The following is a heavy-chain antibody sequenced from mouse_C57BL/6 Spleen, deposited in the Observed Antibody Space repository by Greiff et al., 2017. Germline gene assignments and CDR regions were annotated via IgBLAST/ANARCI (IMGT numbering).Heavy chain of an antibody. CDR2: IDPSDSYT. CDR3: ARSFTVGGSSSSAMDY. CDR1: GYTFTSYW. V-gene: IGHV1-50*01. Sequence: VKLQQPGAELVKPGASVKLSCKASGYTFTSYWMQWVKQRPGQGLEWIGEIDPSDSYTNYNQKFKGKATLTVDTSSSTAYMQLISLTSEGSAVYYCARSFTVGGSSSSAMDYWGQGTSVTVSS. J-gene: IGHJ4*01. D-gene: IGHD1-1*01.